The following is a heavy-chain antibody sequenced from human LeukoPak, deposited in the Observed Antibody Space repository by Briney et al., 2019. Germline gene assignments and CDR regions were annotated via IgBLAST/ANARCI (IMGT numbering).Heavy chain of an antibody. D-gene: IGHD1-26*01. J-gene: IGHJ4*02. CDR3: ASGAGWESGY. V-gene: IGHV3-7*01. CDR1: GSTSSRNF. CDR2: INQDGSEK. Sequence: PGGSLRLSCAVSGSTSSRNFMRWVRQTPEKGLEWVANINQDGSEKNYVDSVKGRFTISRDNAKNSLFLQMNSLRAEDTAIYYCASGAGWESGYWGQGTLVTVSS.